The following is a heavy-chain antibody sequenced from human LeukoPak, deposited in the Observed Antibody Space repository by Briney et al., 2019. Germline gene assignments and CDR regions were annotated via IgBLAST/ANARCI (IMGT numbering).Heavy chain of an antibody. Sequence: GGSLRLSCAASGFTFSSYSMNWVRQAPGKGLEWVSSISSSSSYIYYADSVKGRSTISRDNAKNSLYLQMNSLRAEDTAVYYCARDKGSGWSPFDYWGQGTLVTVSS. CDR2: ISSSSSYI. J-gene: IGHJ4*02. V-gene: IGHV3-21*01. D-gene: IGHD6-19*01. CDR1: GFTFSSYS. CDR3: ARDKGSGWSPFDY.